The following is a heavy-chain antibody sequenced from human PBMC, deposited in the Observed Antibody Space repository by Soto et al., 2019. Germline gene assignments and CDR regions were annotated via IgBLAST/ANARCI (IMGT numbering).Heavy chain of an antibody. CDR3: ALLVYHSGSGSYMAYDY. D-gene: IGHD3-10*01. Sequence: QITLKESGPPLVKPTQTLTLTCTFSGFSLSTSGVGVGWIRQSPGKALEWLALIYWNDDRHYSPSLKSRLTSTKDTSKNQVVLTMTNMDPVDTATYYCALLVYHSGSGSYMAYDYWGQGTLVTVSS. J-gene: IGHJ4*02. V-gene: IGHV2-5*01. CDR2: IYWNDDR. CDR1: GFSLSTSGVG.